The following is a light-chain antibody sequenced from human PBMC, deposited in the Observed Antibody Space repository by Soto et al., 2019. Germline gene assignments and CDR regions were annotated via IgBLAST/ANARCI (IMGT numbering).Light chain of an antibody. CDR1: PGLRND. V-gene: IGKV1-17*01. CDR2: GAS. J-gene: IGKJ1*01. Sequence: DIQMTQSPSSLSASVGDRVTITCRASPGLRNDLAWYQQRPGKAPKRLIYGASTLQSGVPSRFSGSGSGTEFTLTISSLQPEDFATYYCLQHNSYPHTFGQGTKVEIK. CDR3: LQHNSYPHT.